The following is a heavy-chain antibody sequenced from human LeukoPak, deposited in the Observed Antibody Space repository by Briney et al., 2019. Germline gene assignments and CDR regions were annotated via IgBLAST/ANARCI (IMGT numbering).Heavy chain of an antibody. CDR1: GFTFSSYA. Sequence: GGSLRLSCAASGFTFSSYAISWVRQAPGKGLEWVSAISGSGDRTYYADSVKGRFTISRDNSKNTLFLQMNSLRADHTAVYYCASRPRGDSHFVDWGQGTLLTVSS. J-gene: IGHJ4*02. D-gene: IGHD4-17*01. CDR2: ISGSGDRT. V-gene: IGHV3-23*01. CDR3: ASRPRGDSHFVD.